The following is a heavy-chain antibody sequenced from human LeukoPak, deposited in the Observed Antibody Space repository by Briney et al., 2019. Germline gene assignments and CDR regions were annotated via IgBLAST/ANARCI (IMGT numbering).Heavy chain of an antibody. CDR2: IYNSGST. Sequence: SETLSLTSTVSGVSICIYYWSGMAQPPGQGREGWGYIYNSGSTNYNPSLKRRVTISVDTSNNQFPLKLSSVTAAHTAVYSCASMGNHDFHDYYW. CDR1: GVSICIYY. D-gene: IGHD3-3*01. CDR3: ASMGNHDFHDYY. J-gene: IGHJ4*01. V-gene: IGHV4-59*01.